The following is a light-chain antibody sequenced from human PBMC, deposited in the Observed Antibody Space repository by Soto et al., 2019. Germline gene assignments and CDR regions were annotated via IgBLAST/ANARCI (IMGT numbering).Light chain of an antibody. CDR3: QQYGSSPAT. Sequence: EIVLTQSPGTLSLSPGERATLSCRASQSVSSGFLAWYQQKPGQGPRLLIHGASFRATGIPDRFSGSGSGTDFTLTISRLEPEDFAVYYCQQYGSSPATFGQGTKVEI. CDR1: QSVSSGF. CDR2: GAS. J-gene: IGKJ1*01. V-gene: IGKV3-20*01.